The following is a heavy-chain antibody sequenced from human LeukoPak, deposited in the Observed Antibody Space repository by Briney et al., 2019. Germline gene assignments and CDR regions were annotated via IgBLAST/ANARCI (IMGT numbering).Heavy chain of an antibody. D-gene: IGHD6-6*01. CDR3: ARVGGYSSSEYYFDY. J-gene: IGHJ4*02. CDR1: GGSLSSYY. V-gene: IGHV4-4*07. CDR2: IYTSGST. Sequence: PSETLSLTCTVSGGSLSSYYWSWLRQPAGKGLEWIGRIYTSGSTNYNPSLKSRVTMSVDTSKNQFSLKLSSVTAADTAVYYCARVGGYSSSEYYFDYWGQGTLVTVSS.